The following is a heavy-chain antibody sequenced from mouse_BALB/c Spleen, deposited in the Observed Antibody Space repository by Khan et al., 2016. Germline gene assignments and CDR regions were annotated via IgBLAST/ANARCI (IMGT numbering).Heavy chain of an antibody. CDR2: IRSKSNNYAT. J-gene: IGHJ4*01. Sequence: EVQLVESGGGLVQPKGSLKLSCAASGFNFNTYAMNWVRQAPGKGLEWVARIRSKSNNYATYYADSVKDRFTISRDDSQSMLYLQMNTLKTEDTAMYYSVRYGWGAIDYWGQGTSVTVSS. CDR1: GFNFNTYA. V-gene: IGHV10-1*02. D-gene: IGHD2-10*02. CDR3: VRYGWGAIDY.